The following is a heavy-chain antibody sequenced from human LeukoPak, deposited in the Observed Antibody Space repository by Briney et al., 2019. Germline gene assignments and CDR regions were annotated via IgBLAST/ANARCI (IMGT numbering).Heavy chain of an antibody. CDR1: GFTLSGSH. CDR2: VRRNYET. V-gene: IGHV3-73*01. Sequence: GGSLRLSCAASGFTLSGSHMHWVRQAPGKGLEWVGHVRRNYETAYGASVKGRFAISRDDSENTAYLHMNNLKTEDTAIYFCARQTNSCHDYWGQGTLVTVSS. D-gene: IGHD2-2*01. J-gene: IGHJ4*02. CDR3: ARQTNSCHDY.